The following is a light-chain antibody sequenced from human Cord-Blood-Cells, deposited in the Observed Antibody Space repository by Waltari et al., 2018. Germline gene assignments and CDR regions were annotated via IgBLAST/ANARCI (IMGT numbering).Light chain of an antibody. V-gene: IGKV1-39*01. J-gene: IGKJ1*01. CDR2: AAS. CDR3: QQSYSTPWT. CDR1: QSISSS. Sequence: DIQMTQSPSPLSASVGERVTITCRASQSISSSLNWYQQKPGKAPKLLIYAASSLQSGVPSRFSGSGSGTDFTLTISSLQPEDFATYYCQQSYSTPWTFGQGTKVEIK.